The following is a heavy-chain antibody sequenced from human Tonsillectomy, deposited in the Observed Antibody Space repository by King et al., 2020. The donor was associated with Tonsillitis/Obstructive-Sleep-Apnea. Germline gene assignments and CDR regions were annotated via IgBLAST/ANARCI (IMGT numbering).Heavy chain of an antibody. V-gene: IGHV1-46*01. J-gene: IGHJ4*02. CDR2: INPSDGIT. CDR1: GYTFTRYY. CDR3: ARDDKDDRYFDY. D-gene: IGHD2-15*01. Sequence: QLVQSGAEVKKPGASVKVSCKAYGYTFTRYYIHWVRQSPGQGLEWMVIINPSDGITTSAQKFQGRVTMTRATSTNTVHTELSSLRSEDTAMYYCARDDKDDRYFDYWGQGTLVTVSS.